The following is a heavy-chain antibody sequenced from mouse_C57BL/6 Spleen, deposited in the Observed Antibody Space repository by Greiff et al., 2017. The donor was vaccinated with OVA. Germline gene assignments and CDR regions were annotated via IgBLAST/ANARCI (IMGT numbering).Heavy chain of an antibody. CDR1: GYAFSSYW. CDR2: IYPGDGDT. D-gene: IGHD3-2*02. CDR3: AHSSGFAWFAY. Sequence: QVQLQQSGAELVKPGASVKISCKASGYAFSSYWMNWVNQRPGKGLEWIGQIYPGDGDTNYNGKFKGKATLTADKSSSTAYMQLSSLTSEDSAVYFCAHSSGFAWFAYWGQGTLVTVSA. J-gene: IGHJ3*01. V-gene: IGHV1-80*01.